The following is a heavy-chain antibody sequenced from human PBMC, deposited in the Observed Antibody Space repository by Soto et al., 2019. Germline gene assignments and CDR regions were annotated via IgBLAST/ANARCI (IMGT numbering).Heavy chain of an antibody. J-gene: IGHJ6*02. CDR1: RYTFSSYS. V-gene: IGHV1-18*01. CDR3: ARQNYYSGMDV. Sequence: GASVKGSWKASRYTFSSYSITSVWQARRQRLEWMGWGSAYTGNTNYAQMLQGRVTVTTDTSTSTAYMELRSLRSDDTAVYYCARQNYYSGMDVWGQGTTVTVSS. CDR2: GSAYTGNT.